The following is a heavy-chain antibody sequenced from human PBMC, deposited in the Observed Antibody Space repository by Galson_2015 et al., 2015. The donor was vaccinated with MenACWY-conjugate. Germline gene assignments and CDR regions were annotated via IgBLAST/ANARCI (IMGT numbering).Heavy chain of an antibody. J-gene: IGHJ4*02. V-gene: IGHV3-74*01. CDR3: ARGLTVAAAVSPFAY. D-gene: IGHD6-13*01. Sequence: SLRLSCAASGFTFSSFWTHWVRQAPGKGLGWVSRMNRDGSSTSYADSVKGRFTISRDNSKNTLYLQMNSLRAEDTAVYYCARGLTVAAAVSPFAYSGQGTLVTVSS. CDR2: MNRDGSST. CDR1: GFTFSSFW.